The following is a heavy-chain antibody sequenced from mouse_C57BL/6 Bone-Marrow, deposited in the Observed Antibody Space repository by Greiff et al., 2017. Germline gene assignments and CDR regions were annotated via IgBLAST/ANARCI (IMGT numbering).Heavy chain of an antibody. CDR1: GYTFTSYW. CDR2: IHPSDSDT. D-gene: IGHD1-1*01. V-gene: IGHV1-74*01. CDR3: ATYCYGSSSRAMDY. J-gene: IGHJ4*01. Sequence: QVQLQQPGAELVKPGASVKVSCKASGYTFTSYWMHWVKQRPGQGLEWIGRIHPSDSDTNYNQKFKGKATLTVDKSSSTAYMQLSSLTSEDSAVYYCATYCYGSSSRAMDYWGQGTSVTVSA.